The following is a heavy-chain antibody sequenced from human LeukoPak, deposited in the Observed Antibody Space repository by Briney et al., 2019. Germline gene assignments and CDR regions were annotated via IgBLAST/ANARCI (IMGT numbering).Heavy chain of an antibody. Sequence: PGGSLRLSCAASGFTFSSYAMSWVCQAPGKGLEWVSAISGSGCSTYYEDSAKGRFTISRDNSKNTLYLQMNSLRAEDTAVYYCAKDFMGYCSSTSCYSWVFDYWGQGTLVTVSS. CDR3: AKDFMGYCSSTSCYSWVFDY. D-gene: IGHD2-2*02. CDR2: ISGSGCST. V-gene: IGHV3-23*01. J-gene: IGHJ4*02. CDR1: GFTFSSYA.